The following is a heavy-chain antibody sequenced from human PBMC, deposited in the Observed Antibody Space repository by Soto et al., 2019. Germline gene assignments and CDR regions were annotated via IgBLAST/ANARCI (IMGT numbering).Heavy chain of an antibody. CDR2: IDYSGST. D-gene: IGHD6-13*01. CDR3: ARGATPGTFWFGP. Sequence: IRQPPGKGLEWIGYIDYSGSTNYNPSLKRRVTISADKSKSQFSLKLTSVTTADTAVYYCARGATPGTFWFGPWGQGTLVTVSS. J-gene: IGHJ5*02. V-gene: IGHV4-59*01.